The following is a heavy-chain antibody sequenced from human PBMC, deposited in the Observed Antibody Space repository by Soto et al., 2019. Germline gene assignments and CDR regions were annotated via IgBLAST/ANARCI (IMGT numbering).Heavy chain of an antibody. J-gene: IGHJ3*02. D-gene: IGHD5-12*01. CDR3: ARYARGRNAFDI. Sequence: SETLSLTCTVSGGSISSSSYYWGWIRQPPGKGLEWIGSIYYSGSTYYNPSLKSRVTISVDTSKNQFSLKLSSVTAADTAVYYCARYARGRNAFDIWGQGTMVTVSS. V-gene: IGHV4-39*01. CDR2: IYYSGST. CDR1: GGSISSSSYY.